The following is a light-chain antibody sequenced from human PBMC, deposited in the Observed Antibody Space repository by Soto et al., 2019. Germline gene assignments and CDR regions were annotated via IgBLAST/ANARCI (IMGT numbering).Light chain of an antibody. V-gene: IGLV2-14*03. CDR3: SAHTTSRLYV. Sequence: QSALGQPASVSGSPGQSITFSCTGTSSGVDAYNFIAWYQQPPGKAPKVILYDVSDRPSGGSNRVSGSKSSNTASLTISGLPAEDEADYYCSAHTTSRLYVFGSGTKV. CDR2: DVS. J-gene: IGLJ1*01. CDR1: SSGVDAYNF.